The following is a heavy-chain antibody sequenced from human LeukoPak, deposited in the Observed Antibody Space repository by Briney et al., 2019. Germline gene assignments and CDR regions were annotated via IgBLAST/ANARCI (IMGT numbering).Heavy chain of an antibody. D-gene: IGHD2-15*01. J-gene: IGHJ4*02. Sequence: PGGSLRLSCAASGFPLSSYSINWVRQATGKGLEWVSYISSSGSAIYYVDSVKGRFTVSRDNAKNSLFLQMNSPRAEDTAVYYCVRVKGSYFDYWGQGALVTVCS. CDR1: GFPLSSYS. V-gene: IGHV3-48*01. CDR3: VRVKGSYFDY. CDR2: ISSSGSAI.